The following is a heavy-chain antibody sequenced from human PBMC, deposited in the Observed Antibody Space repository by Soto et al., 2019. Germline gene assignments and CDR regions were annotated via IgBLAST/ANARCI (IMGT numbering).Heavy chain of an antibody. CDR2: IYYSGST. CDR3: ARDREAYDILTGYLLGWFDP. Sequence: QVQLQESGPGLVKPSQTLSLTCTVSGGSISSGGYYWSWIRQHPGKGLEWIGYIYYSGSTYYNPSLKSRVTISVDTSKNQCSLKLSSVTAADTAVYYCARDREAYDILTGYLLGWFDPWGQGTLVTVSS. J-gene: IGHJ5*02. D-gene: IGHD3-9*01. CDR1: GGSISSGGYY. V-gene: IGHV4-31*03.